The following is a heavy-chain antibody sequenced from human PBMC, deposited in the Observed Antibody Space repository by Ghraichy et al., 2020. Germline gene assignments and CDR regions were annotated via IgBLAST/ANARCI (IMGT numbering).Heavy chain of an antibody. V-gene: IGHV1-18*04. D-gene: IGHD2-15*01. CDR3: VRSARGGKGSDAFDI. CDR1: GYTFTDYA. Sequence: ASVKVSCKASGYTFTDYAINWVRQAPGQGLEWMGWISAYNANAHYAQNLQDRVTMTRDTSTSTAYMELRSLRSDDTAVYFCVRSARGGKGSDAFDIWGQGTMVTVSS. J-gene: IGHJ3*02. CDR2: ISAYNANA.